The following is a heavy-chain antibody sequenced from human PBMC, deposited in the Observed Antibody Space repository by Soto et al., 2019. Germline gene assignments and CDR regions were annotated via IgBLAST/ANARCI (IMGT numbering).Heavy chain of an antibody. CDR1: GLTFSSFA. V-gene: IGHV3-23*01. Sequence: GVSLRLSWAVAGLTFSSFAMSWARQAPGKGLDWVSALSGSGGSTYSADSVKGRFTISRDNSKNTLYLQMSSLRAEDTAVYYCARGFSAGKGSTPDFWGQGSLVTVAS. D-gene: IGHD6-13*01. CDR3: ARGFSAGKGSTPDF. CDR2: LSGSGGST. J-gene: IGHJ4*02.